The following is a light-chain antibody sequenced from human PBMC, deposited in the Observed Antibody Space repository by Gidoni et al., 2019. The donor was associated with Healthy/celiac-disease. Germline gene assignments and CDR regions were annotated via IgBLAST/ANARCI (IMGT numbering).Light chain of an antibody. V-gene: IGKV3-11*01. CDR2: DAP. J-gene: IGKJ1*01. CDR1: LSVSSY. Sequence: ENVLTQSPATLSLSPGVRAPLSCRASLSVSSYLAWYQQNPGQAPRLLIYDAPDRATGLPASFSGSGSGTDFTLTISSLEPEEFAVYYCQQRSNCTTTFGQXTKVEIK. CDR3: QQRSNCTTT.